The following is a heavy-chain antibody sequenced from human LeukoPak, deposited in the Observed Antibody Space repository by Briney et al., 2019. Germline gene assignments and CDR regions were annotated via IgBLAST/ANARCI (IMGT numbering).Heavy chain of an antibody. J-gene: IGHJ6*02. CDR1: GYTFTGYY. CDR3: AREPILVDYYYGMDV. CDR2: INPNSGGS. Sequence: GASVKVSCKASGYTFTGYYMHWVRQAPGQGLEWMGWINPNSGGSNYAQKFQGRVTMTRNTSISTAYMELSSLRSEDTAVYYCAREPILVDYYYGMDVWGQGTTVTVSS. V-gene: IGHV1-2*02. D-gene: IGHD3-3*01.